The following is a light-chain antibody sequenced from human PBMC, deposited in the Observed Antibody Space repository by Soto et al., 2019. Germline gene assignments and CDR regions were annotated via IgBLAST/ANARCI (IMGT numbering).Light chain of an antibody. CDR3: QQSYSTRRT. V-gene: IGKV3-20*01. J-gene: IGKJ1*01. Sequence: ELVLTQSPCTLSLSPGERATLSCRASQSLSSRNLAWYQQKPGQAPRPLIYGVSSRATGIPDRFSGSGSGTDFTLTISSLQPEDFATYYCQQSYSTRRTFGEGTKVDIK. CDR2: GVS. CDR1: QSLSSRN.